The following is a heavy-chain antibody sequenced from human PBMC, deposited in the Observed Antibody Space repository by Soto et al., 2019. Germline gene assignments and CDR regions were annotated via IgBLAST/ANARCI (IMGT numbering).Heavy chain of an antibody. V-gene: IGHV4-59*01. J-gene: IGHJ4*02. CDR3: ARGQVTMVRGILVS. Sequence: QVQLQESGPGLVKPSETLSLTCTVYCGSISTYYWSWIRQPPGKGLEWVAYIYNSGSTNYNPSLKSRVTISVDTSQNQFSLKVSSVTAADTAVYYCARGQVTMVRGILVSWGQGTLVTVSS. CDR2: IYNSGST. CDR1: CGSISTYY. D-gene: IGHD3-10*01.